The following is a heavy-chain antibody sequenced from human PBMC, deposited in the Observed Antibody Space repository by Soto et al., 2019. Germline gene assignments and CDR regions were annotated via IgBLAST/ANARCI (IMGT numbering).Heavy chain of an antibody. CDR3: ARDLSYAFDY. J-gene: IGHJ4*02. CDR1: GFIFTSYS. CDR2: ISIDSDHI. D-gene: IGHD1-26*01. Sequence: EVQLVESGGGLVQPGGSLRLSCAASGFIFTSYSMNWVRQAPGKGREWLSYISIDSDHIGYADSVRGRFTISSDIAKNSLYLQMNSLRDEDTAVYYCARDLSYAFDYWGQGTLVTVSS. V-gene: IGHV3-48*02.